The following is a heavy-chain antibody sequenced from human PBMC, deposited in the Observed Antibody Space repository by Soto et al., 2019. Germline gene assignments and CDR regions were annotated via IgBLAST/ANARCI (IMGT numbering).Heavy chain of an antibody. J-gene: IGHJ4*02. CDR2: IYHSGST. Sequence: PSETLSLTCAVSGGSISSSNWWSWVRQPPGKGLEWIGEIYHSGSTNYNPSLKSRVTISVDKSKNQFSLKLSSVTAADTAVYYCARGVLLWFGEPKYYFDYWDQGTLVTVSS. CDR1: GGSISSSNW. V-gene: IGHV4-4*02. CDR3: ARGVLLWFGEPKYYFDY. D-gene: IGHD3-10*01.